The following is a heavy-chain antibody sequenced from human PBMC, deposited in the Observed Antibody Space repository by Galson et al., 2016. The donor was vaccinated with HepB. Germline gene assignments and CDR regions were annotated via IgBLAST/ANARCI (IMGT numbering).Heavy chain of an antibody. D-gene: IGHD3-3*02. Sequence: SLRLSCATTGFAFSSYPMLWVRQAPGKGLEWVSSSGGSGGGPYYADSVAGRFTISRDNSKDTLYLQMTSLRAEDTAVYFCARAFLSGDALDLWGQGTMVIVS. J-gene: IGHJ3*01. CDR2: SGGSGGGP. CDR1: GFAFSSYP. CDR3: ARAFLSGDALDL. V-gene: IGHV3-23*01.